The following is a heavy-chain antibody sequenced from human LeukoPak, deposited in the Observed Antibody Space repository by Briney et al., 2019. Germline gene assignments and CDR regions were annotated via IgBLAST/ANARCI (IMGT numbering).Heavy chain of an antibody. D-gene: IGHD1-26*01. V-gene: IGHV4-59*08. Sequence: SETLSLTCTVSGGFLSSYYWSWIRQPPGKGLEWIGCIDYSGSTDYSPPFRGRVAMSVDTSKTQFSLRLTSVTAADTALYYCARHWEIWGQGTLVTVSS. CDR2: IDYSGST. CDR3: ARHWEI. J-gene: IGHJ4*02. CDR1: GGFLSSYY.